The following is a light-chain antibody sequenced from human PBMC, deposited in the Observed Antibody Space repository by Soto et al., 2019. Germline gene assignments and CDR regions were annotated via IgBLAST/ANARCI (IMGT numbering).Light chain of an antibody. Sequence: EIVLTQSPGTLSLSPGEGATLSCRASQSVSSNYLAWYQQKPGQAPRLLISGASSRATGIPDRFSGSGSGTDFTLTISSLEPEDFAVYYCQQRNNWLTFGGGTKV. J-gene: IGKJ4*01. CDR3: QQRNNWLT. CDR2: GAS. CDR1: QSVSSNY. V-gene: IGKV3D-20*02.